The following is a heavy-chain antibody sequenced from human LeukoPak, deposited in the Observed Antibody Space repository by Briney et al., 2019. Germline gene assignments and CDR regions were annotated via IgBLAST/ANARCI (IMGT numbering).Heavy chain of an antibody. D-gene: IGHD3-10*01. V-gene: IGHV3-66*01. CDR2: IYSGGGT. CDR3: AAYYYGSFPPTNFDY. Sequence: GGSLRLSCAASGFTVSSHYISWVRQAPGKGLEWVSIIYSGGGTYYAASVKGRFTISRDNSKNTVFLRMNSLRAEDTAVYHCAAYYYGSFPPTNFDYWGQGTLVTVSS. J-gene: IGHJ4*02. CDR1: GFTVSSHY.